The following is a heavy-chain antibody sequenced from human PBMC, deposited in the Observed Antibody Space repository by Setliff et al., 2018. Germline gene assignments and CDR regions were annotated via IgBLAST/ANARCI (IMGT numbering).Heavy chain of an antibody. CDR1: GFTLTSYP. J-gene: IGHJ3*02. V-gene: IGHV1-3*01. Sequence: GASVKVSCKASGFTLTSYPIHWVRQAPGQRLEWMGWINPDNGNRKYSQRFQGGVTITRDTSASTVFLELSTLRSEDTAVYYCTRDFLGATASFDIWGQGTMVTVSS. CDR3: TRDFLGATASFDI. D-gene: IGHD3-3*01. CDR2: INPDNGNR.